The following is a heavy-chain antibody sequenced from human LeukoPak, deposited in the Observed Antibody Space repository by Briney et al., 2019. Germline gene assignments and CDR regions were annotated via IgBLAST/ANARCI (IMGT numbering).Heavy chain of an antibody. J-gene: IGHJ5*02. CDR1: GGSFSGYY. D-gene: IGHD3-3*01. CDR3: ARGGWDVLRFLEWSRITSWFDP. Sequence: SETLSLTCAVYGGSFSGYYWSWIRQPPGKGLEWIGEINHSGSTNYNPSLKSRVTISVDTSKNQFSLKLNSVTAADTAVYYCARGGWDVLRFLEWSRITSWFDPWGQGTLVTVSS. V-gene: IGHV4-34*01. CDR2: INHSGST.